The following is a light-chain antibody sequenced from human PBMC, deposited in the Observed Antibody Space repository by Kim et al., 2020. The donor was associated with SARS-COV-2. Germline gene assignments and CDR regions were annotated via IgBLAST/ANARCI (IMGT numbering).Light chain of an antibody. V-gene: IGLV3-1*01. Sequence: VSPRQTASITGSGDKLGDKRAGWDQQKQGQSPVLIIYQDDKRPSGIPERFSASDSGSTATLTISGTQTMDDADYDGQAWDNGTAVFGTGTKVTVL. CDR1: KLGDKR. CDR2: QDD. CDR3: QAWDNGTAV. J-gene: IGLJ1*01.